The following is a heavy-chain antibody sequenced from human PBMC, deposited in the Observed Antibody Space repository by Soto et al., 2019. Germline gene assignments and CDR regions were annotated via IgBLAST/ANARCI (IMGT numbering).Heavy chain of an antibody. J-gene: IGHJ4*02. CDR3: ARSRAPTIFGVVILGRIDY. V-gene: IGHV4-39*01. CDR2: IYYSGST. Sequence: QLQLQESGPGLVKPSETLSLTCTVSGGSISSSSYYWGWIRQPPGKGLEWIGSIYYSGSTYYNPSLKSRVTISVDTSKNQFSLKLSSVTAADTAVYYCARSRAPTIFGVVILGRIDYWGQGTLVTVSS. D-gene: IGHD3-3*01. CDR1: GGSISSSSYY.